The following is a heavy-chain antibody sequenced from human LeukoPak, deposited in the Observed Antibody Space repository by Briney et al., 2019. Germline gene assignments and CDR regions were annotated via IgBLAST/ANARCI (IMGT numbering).Heavy chain of an antibody. D-gene: IGHD3-22*01. V-gene: IGHV4-38-2*02. CDR1: GYSISSGYY. CDR2: IYHSGST. J-gene: IGHJ4*02. Sequence: ETLSLTCTVSGYSISSGYYWGWIRQPPGKGLEWIGSIYHSGSTYYNPSLKSRVTISVDTSKNQFSLKLSSVTAADTAVYYCAREGGRYYYDSSGYRFWGQGTLVTVSS. CDR3: AREGGRYYYDSSGYRF.